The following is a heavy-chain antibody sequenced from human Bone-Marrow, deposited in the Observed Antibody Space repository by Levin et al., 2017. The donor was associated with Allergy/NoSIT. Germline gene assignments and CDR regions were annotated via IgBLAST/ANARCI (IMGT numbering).Heavy chain of an antibody. D-gene: IGHD4-23*01. V-gene: IGHV1-2*02. Sequence: ASVKVSCKASGYVFTAYYIHWVRQAPGQGLEWVGWINPNSGGTGSAEKFQGRVTMTTDPSINTVYVELSGLRSDYTAFYYCARDPPLYGGDSGSDYWGQGTLVTVSS. CDR3: ARDPPLYGGDSGSDY. J-gene: IGHJ4*02. CDR2: INPNSGGT. CDR1: GYVFTAYY.